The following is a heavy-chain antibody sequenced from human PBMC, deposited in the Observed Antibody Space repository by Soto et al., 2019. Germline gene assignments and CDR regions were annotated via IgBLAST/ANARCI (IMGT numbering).Heavy chain of an antibody. J-gene: IGHJ6*04. CDR1: GFTFSNHW. V-gene: IGHV5-51*03. Sequence: VQLVQSGAEVKKSGESLKISCKGCGFTFSNHWIAWVRHMPGRGLEWMGIIYGGDSDTRYSPSFQGQVTISVDKSISTVYLQWRSLKASDTAMYFCAGRFVNCSGESCLDVWGGGTTVTVSS. CDR3: AGRFVNCSGESCLDV. D-gene: IGHD2-15*01. CDR2: IYGGDSDT.